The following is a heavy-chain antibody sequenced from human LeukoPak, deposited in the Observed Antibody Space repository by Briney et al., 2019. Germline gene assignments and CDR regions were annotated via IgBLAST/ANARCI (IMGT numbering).Heavy chain of an antibody. D-gene: IGHD3-10*01. J-gene: IGHJ4*02. CDR2: ISGSGGST. Sequence: PGGSLRLSCAASGFTFSSYSMNWVRQAPGKGLEWVSAISGSGGSTYYADSVKGRFTISRDNSKNTLYLQMDSLRAEDTAVYYCAKDQILWFGELLPIYFDYWGQGTLVTVSS. CDR3: AKDQILWFGELLPIYFDY. CDR1: GFTFSSYS. V-gene: IGHV3-23*01.